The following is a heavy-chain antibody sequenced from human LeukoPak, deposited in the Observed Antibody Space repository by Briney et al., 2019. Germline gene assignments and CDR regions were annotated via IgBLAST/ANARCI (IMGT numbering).Heavy chain of an antibody. D-gene: IGHD6-13*01. Sequence: SETLSLTCTVSGVSFTSYYWSWLRQPAGKGLEWIGRIYTSRSTSYNPSLRSRLTMSVDTSKNQFSLNLSSVTAADTAVYYCARFTKDSSSSSGYYFDYWGQGTLVTVSS. V-gene: IGHV4-4*07. CDR1: GVSFTSYY. CDR2: IYTSRST. CDR3: ARFTKDSSSSSGYYFDY. J-gene: IGHJ4*02.